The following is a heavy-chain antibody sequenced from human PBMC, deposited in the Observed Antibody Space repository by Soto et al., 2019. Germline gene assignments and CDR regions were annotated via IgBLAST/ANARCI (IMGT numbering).Heavy chain of an antibody. CDR3: AKDLRRAVAGTDFFDY. CDR2: ISYDVPNK. J-gene: IGHJ4*01. Sequence: QVQLVESGGGVVQPGRSLRLSCTASGFTFSSYGMHWVRQAPGKGLEWVAVISYDVPNKYYADSVKGRFTISRDNAKNTLYLQMDSLRPEDTAVYYCAKDLRRAVAGTDFFDYWGQGIVFTVSS. CDR1: GFTFSSYG. D-gene: IGHD6-19*01. V-gene: IGHV3-30*18.